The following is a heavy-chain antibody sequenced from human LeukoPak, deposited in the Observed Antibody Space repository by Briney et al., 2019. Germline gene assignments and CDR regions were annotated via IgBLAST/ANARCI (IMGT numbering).Heavy chain of an antibody. CDR2: INHSGSI. Sequence: SETLSLTCAVCGGSFSGYYWSWIRQPPGKGLEWIGEINHSGSINYNPSLKSRVTISVDTSKNQFSLKLSSVTAADTAVYYCARRGSTYSDILTGYYDYWGQGTLVTVSS. J-gene: IGHJ4*02. D-gene: IGHD3-9*01. V-gene: IGHV4-34*01. CDR3: ARRGSTYSDILTGYYDY. CDR1: GGSFSGYY.